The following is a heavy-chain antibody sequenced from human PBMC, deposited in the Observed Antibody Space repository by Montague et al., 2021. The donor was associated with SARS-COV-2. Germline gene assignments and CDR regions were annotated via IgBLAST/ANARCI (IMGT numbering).Heavy chain of an antibody. CDR2: IYYSGST. Sequence: SETLSLTCTVSGGSVSSSSYYWCWIRQPPGKGLEWIGSIYYSGSTYYNPSLKSRVTISVDTSKNQFSLKLSSVTTADTAVYYCAGKSSTMVQGVIMCVFDLWGRGTMVTVSS. CDR3: AGKSSTMVQGVIMCVFDL. V-gene: IGHV4-39*07. D-gene: IGHD3-10*01. J-gene: IGHJ3*01. CDR1: GGSVSSSSYY.